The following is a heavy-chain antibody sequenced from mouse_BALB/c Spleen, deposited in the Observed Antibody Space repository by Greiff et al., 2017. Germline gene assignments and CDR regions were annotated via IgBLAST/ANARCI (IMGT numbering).Heavy chain of an antibody. V-gene: IGHV5-4*02. D-gene: IGHD1-2*01. CDR1: GFTFSDYY. Sequence: EVQGVESGGGLVKPGGSLKLSCAASGFTFSDYYMYWVRQTPEKRLEWVATISDGGSYTYYPDSVKGRFTISRDNAKNILYLQMSSLKSEDTAMYYCARGTTAHYYAMDYWGQGTSVTVSS. J-gene: IGHJ4*01. CDR3: ARGTTAHYYAMDY. CDR2: ISDGGSYT.